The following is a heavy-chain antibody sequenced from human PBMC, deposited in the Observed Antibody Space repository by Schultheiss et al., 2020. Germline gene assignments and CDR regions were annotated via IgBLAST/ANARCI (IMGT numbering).Heavy chain of an antibody. CDR2: IYYSGST. CDR1: GGSISSSSYY. V-gene: IGHV4-39*07. D-gene: IGHD3-22*01. J-gene: IGHJ4*02. CDR3: ATTQDSSGYFDY. Sequence: SETLSLTCTVSGGSISSSSYYWGWIRQPPGKGLEWIGSIYYSGSTNYNPSLKSRVTISVDTSKNQFSLKLSSVTAADTAVYYCATTQDSSGYFDYWGQGTLVTVSS.